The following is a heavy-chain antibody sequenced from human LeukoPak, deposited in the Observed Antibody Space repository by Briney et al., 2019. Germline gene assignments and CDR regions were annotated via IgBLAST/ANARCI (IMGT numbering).Heavy chain of an antibody. V-gene: IGHV4-34*01. CDR2: INHSGST. CDR1: GGSFSGYY. CDR3: ASGPIAAAGSYFDY. D-gene: IGHD6-13*01. J-gene: IGHJ4*02. Sequence: SETLSLTCAVYGGSFSGYYWSWIRQPPGKGLEWIGEINHSGSTNYNPSLKSRVTISVDTSKNQFSLKLSSVTAADTAVYYCASGPIAAAGSYFDYWGQGTLVTVSS.